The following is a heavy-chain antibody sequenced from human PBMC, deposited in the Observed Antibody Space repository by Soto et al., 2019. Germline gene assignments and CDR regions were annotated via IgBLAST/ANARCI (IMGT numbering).Heavy chain of an antibody. Sequence: SVKVSCKAAGGTFSSYAISWVRQAPGQGLEWMGGIIPIFGTANYAQKFQGRVTITADESTSTAYMELSSLRSEDTAVYYCARGGGIVEANSYHYYGKAVSGQGTTVPVSS. D-gene: IGHD1-26*01. CDR3: ARGGGIVEANSYHYYGKAV. J-gene: IGHJ6*02. CDR2: IIPIFGTA. V-gene: IGHV1-69*13. CDR1: GGTFSSYA.